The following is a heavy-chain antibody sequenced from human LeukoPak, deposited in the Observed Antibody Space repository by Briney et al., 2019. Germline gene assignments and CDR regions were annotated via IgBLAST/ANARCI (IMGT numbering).Heavy chain of an antibody. V-gene: IGHV3-20*04. CDR1: GLTFDDYG. Sequence: GGSLRLSCVASGLTFDDYGMSWVRQAPGKGLGWVSGINWNGGTTTYADSVKGRFTISRDNAKNSLYLQMNSLRVEDTAFYYCARNSGANVYTYSFQYWGRGTLVTVSS. D-gene: IGHD1-26*01. J-gene: IGHJ4*02. CDR3: ARNSGANVYTYSFQY. CDR2: INWNGGTT.